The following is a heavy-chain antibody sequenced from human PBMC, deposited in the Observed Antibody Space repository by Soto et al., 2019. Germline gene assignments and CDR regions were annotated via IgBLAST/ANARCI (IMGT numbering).Heavy chain of an antibody. CDR3: ARKNDYYDY. V-gene: IGHV4-59*01. CDR2: ISNSGYT. J-gene: IGHJ4*02. CDR1: GDSISSNY. Sequence: SETLSLTCTVSGDSISSNYWSWIRQPPGKGLEWIGYISNSGYTNYNPSLKSRVTISVDTSKNQFSLKLSSVTAADTAVYYCARKNDYYDYWGQGTRVTVSS.